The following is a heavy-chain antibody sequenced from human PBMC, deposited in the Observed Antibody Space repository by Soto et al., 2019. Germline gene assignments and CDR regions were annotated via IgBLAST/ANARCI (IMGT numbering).Heavy chain of an antibody. CDR1: GFTFSSYG. CDR3: AKDLEGTDYGGNYYYGMDV. D-gene: IGHD4-17*01. Sequence: GGSLRLSCAASGFTFSSYGMHWVRQAPGKGLEWVAVISYDGSNKYYADSVKGRFTISRDNSKNTLYLQMNSLRAEDTAVYYCAKDLEGTDYGGNYYYGMDVWGQGTTVTVSS. J-gene: IGHJ6*02. CDR2: ISYDGSNK. V-gene: IGHV3-30*18.